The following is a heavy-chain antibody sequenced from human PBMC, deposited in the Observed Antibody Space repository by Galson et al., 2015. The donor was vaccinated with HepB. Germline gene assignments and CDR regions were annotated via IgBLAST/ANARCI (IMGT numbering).Heavy chain of an antibody. CDR3: ARGDIVVRPTTMPPYYGIDV. V-gene: IGHV1-69*13. D-gene: IGHD2-15*01. Sequence: SVKVSCKASGGTFSNYAISWVRQAPGQGLKWMGGIIPLFDITNYAQNFQDRVTLSADESTSTVYMELSSLRSEDTAMYYCARGDIVVRPTTMPPYYGIDVWGQGTTVTVSS. CDR1: GGTFSNYA. J-gene: IGHJ6*02. CDR2: IIPLFDIT.